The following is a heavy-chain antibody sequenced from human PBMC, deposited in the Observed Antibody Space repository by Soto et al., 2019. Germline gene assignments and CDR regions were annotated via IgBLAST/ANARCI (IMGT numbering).Heavy chain of an antibody. D-gene: IGHD6-13*01. CDR1: GGSISSGGYY. J-gene: IGHJ5*02. CDR2: IYYSGST. Sequence: SETLSLTCTVSGGSISSGGYYWSWIRQHPGKGLEWIGYIYYSGSTYYNPSLKSRVTISVDTSKNQFSLKLSSVTAADTAVYYCARNAGYSSPNWFDPWGQGTLVTVPS. CDR3: ARNAGYSSPNWFDP. V-gene: IGHV4-31*02.